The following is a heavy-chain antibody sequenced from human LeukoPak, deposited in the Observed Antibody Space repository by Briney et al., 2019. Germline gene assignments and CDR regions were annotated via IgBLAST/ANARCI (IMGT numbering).Heavy chain of an antibody. Sequence: ASVKVSCKASGYSFTDYAMQWVRQAPGQRLEWMGWINAGNGNTKSSQKFQGRVTFTRDTSATTAYMELSSLRSEDTAVYYCAREGVALSLDYWGQGTLVPVSS. CDR2: INAGNGNT. V-gene: IGHV1-3*01. D-gene: IGHD4/OR15-4a*01. J-gene: IGHJ4*02. CDR1: GYSFTDYA. CDR3: AREGVALSLDY.